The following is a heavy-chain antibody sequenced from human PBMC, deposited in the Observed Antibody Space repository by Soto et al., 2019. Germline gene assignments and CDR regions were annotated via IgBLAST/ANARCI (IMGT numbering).Heavy chain of an antibody. V-gene: IGHV3-48*03. D-gene: IGHD6-19*01. CDR1: GFTFSSYE. CDR2: ISSSGSTI. Sequence: GGSLRLSCAASGFTFSSYEMNWVRQAPGKGLEWVSYISSSGSTIYYADSVKGRFTISRDNSKNTLYLQMSSLRAEDTAVYYCVKDGSSGWPYYYGLDVWGQWTTVTVSS. J-gene: IGHJ6*02. CDR3: VKDGSSGWPYYYGLDV.